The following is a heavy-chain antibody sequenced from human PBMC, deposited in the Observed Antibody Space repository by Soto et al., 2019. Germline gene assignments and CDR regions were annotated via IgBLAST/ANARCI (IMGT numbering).Heavy chain of an antibody. CDR2: ISYDGSNK. CDR3: ARSRNYDILTGPFDY. Sequence: PVGSLRLSCAASGFTFSSYGMHWVRQAPGKGLEWVAVISYDGSNKYYADSVKGRFTISRDNSKNTLYLQMNSLRAEDTAVYYCARSRNYDILTGPFDYWGQGTLVTVSS. CDR1: GFTFSSYG. D-gene: IGHD3-9*01. J-gene: IGHJ4*02. V-gene: IGHV3-30*03.